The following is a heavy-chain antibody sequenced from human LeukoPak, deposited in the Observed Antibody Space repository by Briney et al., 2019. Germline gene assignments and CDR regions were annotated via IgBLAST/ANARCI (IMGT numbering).Heavy chain of an antibody. V-gene: IGHV1-69*04. D-gene: IGHD3-16*01. CDR1: GGTFSSYA. J-gene: IGHJ6*02. Sequence: SVKVSCKASGGTFSSYAISWVRQAPGQGLEWMGRIIPILGIANYALKFQGRVTITADKSTSTAYMELSSLRSEDTAVYYCARVSGGHYYYYGMDVWGQGTTVTVSS. CDR2: IIPILGIA. CDR3: ARVSGGHYYYYGMDV.